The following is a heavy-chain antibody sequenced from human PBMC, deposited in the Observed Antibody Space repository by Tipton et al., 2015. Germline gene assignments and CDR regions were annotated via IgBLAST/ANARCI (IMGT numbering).Heavy chain of an antibody. D-gene: IGHD1-26*01. CDR1: GGSISGANW. Sequence: TLSLTCAVSGGSISGANWWSWVRQPPGKGLEWIGEIYQSGSTEYNPSVKSRVSISVDRSKNQFSLQLNSVTPEDTAVYYCARGYSGSYLPFDYWGQGTLVTVSS. J-gene: IGHJ4*02. CDR2: IYQSGST. V-gene: IGHV4-4*02. CDR3: ARGYSGSYLPFDY.